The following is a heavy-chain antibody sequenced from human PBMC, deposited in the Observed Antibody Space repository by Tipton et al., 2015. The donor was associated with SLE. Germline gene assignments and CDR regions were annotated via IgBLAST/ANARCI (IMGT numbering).Heavy chain of an antibody. V-gene: IGHV5-51*03. CDR1: GYSFTSYW. D-gene: IGHD6-6*01. J-gene: IGHJ3*02. CDR2: IYPGDSDT. CDR3: ARSEWAAHDAFDI. Sequence: QSGPEVKKPGESLKISCKGSGYSFTSYWIGWVRQMPGKGLEWMGIIYPGDSDTRYSPSFQGQVTISADKFISTAYLQWSSLKASDTAMYYCARSEWAAHDAFDIWGQGTMVTVSS.